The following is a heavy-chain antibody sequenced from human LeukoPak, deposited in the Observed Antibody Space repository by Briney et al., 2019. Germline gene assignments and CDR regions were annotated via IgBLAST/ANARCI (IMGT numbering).Heavy chain of an antibody. CDR3: ATKTAAGSYYYYYMDV. D-gene: IGHD6-13*01. CDR1: GGSISSSSYY. J-gene: IGHJ6*03. CDR2: IYYSGST. Sequence: SETLSLTCTVSGGSISSSSYYWGWIRQPPGKGLEWIGSIYYSGSTYYNPSLKSRVTISVDTSKNQFSLKLSSVTAADTAVYYCATKTAAGSYYYYYMDVWGKGTTVTVSS. V-gene: IGHV4-39*01.